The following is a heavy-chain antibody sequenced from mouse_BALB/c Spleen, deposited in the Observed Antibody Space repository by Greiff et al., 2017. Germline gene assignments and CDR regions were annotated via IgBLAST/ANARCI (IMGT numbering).Heavy chain of an antibody. J-gene: IGHJ3*01. CDR1: GFAFSSYD. CDR2: ISSGGGST. D-gene: IGHD2-2*01. Sequence: DVKLVESGGGLVKPGGSLKLSCAASGFAFSSYDMSWVRQTPEKRLEWVAYISSGGGSTYYPDTVKGRFTISRDNAKNTLYLQMSSLKSEDTAMYYCARHGVDHGYDGFAYWGQGTLVTVSA. V-gene: IGHV5-12-1*01. CDR3: ARHGVDHGYDGFAY.